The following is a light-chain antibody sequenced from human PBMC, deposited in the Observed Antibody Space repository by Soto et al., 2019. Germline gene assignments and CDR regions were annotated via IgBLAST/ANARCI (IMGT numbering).Light chain of an antibody. CDR1: QGIKTD. V-gene: IGKV1-6*01. CDR2: GAS. Sequence: AIQMTQSPSSLSASVGDRVTVTCRASQGIKTDLSWYQQKPGKAPKVLIYGASTLQSGVPSRFSGSGSGTDFTLTISSLQPEDFASYYCLQDYNYPWTFGQGTKVEIK. J-gene: IGKJ1*01. CDR3: LQDYNYPWT.